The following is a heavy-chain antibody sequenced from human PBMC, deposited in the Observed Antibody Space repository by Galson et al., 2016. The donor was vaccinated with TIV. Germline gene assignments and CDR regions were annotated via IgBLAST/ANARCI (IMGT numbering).Heavy chain of an antibody. V-gene: IGHV1-69*06. CDR2: TIPIFGTA. CDR1: GGIFSNYG. Sequence: SVKVSCKASGGIFSNYGINWVRQAPGQGLEWMGGTIPIFGTAIYAQKFQGRVTITADRSTTTVYMELSSLRSEYTAVYYCARGALKYHYDSSGYFFDYWGQGALVTVSS. J-gene: IGHJ4*02. D-gene: IGHD3-22*01. CDR3: ARGALKYHYDSSGYFFDY.